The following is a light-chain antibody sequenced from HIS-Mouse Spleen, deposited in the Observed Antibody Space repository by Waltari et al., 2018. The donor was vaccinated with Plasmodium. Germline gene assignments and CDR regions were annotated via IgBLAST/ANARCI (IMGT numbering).Light chain of an antibody. V-gene: IGLV2-11*01. CDR3: CSYAGSYTWV. Sequence: QSALTQPRSVSGSPGQSVTISCTGTSSDDGGYKYVSWYQQHPGKAPKLMIYDVSKRPSGVPDRFSGSKSGNTASLTISGLQAEDEADYYCCSYAGSYTWVFGGGTKLTVL. J-gene: IGLJ3*02. CDR1: SSDDGGYKY. CDR2: DVS.